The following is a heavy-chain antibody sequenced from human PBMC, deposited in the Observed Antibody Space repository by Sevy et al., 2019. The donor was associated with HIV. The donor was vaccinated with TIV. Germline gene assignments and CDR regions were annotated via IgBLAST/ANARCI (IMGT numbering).Heavy chain of an antibody. CDR2: ISSSSSTI. D-gene: IGHD3-3*01. CDR3: ARSGPYDFWSGYFTFDY. CDR1: GFTFSSYS. V-gene: IGHV3-48*01. Sequence: GGSLRLSCAASGFTFSSYSMNWVRQAPGKGLEWVSYISSSSSTIYYADSVKGRFTISRDNAKNSLYLQMNSLRAEDTAVYSCARSGPYDFWSGYFTFDYWGQGTLVTVSS. J-gene: IGHJ4*02.